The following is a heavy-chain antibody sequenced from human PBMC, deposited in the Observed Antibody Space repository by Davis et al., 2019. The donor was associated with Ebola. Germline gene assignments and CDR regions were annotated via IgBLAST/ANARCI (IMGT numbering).Heavy chain of an antibody. V-gene: IGHV4-59*04. CDR1: GGSISSYY. CDR3: ARRSVGYSSSCLDY. D-gene: IGHD6-13*01. J-gene: IGHJ4*02. CDR2: IYHSGST. Sequence: MPSETLSLTCTVSGGSISSYYWSWIRQPPGKGLEWIGYIYHSGSTYYNPSLKSRVTISVDRSKNQFSLKLSSVTAADTAVYYCARRSVGYSSSCLDYWGQGTLVTVSS.